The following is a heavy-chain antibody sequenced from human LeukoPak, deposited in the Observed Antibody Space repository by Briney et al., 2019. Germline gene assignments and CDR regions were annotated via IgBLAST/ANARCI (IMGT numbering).Heavy chain of an antibody. D-gene: IGHD4/OR15-4a*01. CDR1: GGSISSGGDY. V-gene: IGHV4-31*03. Sequence: PSETLSLTCTVSGGSISSGGDYWSLIRQHPGKGLEWIGYIYYTGTTYYNPSLKSRLTISVDTSKNQFSLNLRSMTAADTAVYYCARAAWRGSNSRDAFDIWGQGTVVTVSS. CDR3: ARAAWRGSNSRDAFDI. J-gene: IGHJ3*02. CDR2: IYYTGTT.